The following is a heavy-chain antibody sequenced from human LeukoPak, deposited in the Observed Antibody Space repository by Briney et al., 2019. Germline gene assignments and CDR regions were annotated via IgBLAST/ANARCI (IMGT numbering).Heavy chain of an antibody. CDR2: IYYSGST. D-gene: IGHD6-13*01. Sequence: PSETLSLTCTVSGGSISSSSYYWSWIRQPPGKGLEWIGYIYYSGSTYYNPSLKSRVTISVDTSKNQFSLKLSSVTAADTAVYYCARVYSSSWTLYFDYWGQGTLVTVSS. CDR3: ARVYSSSWTLYFDY. J-gene: IGHJ4*02. V-gene: IGHV4-30-4*08. CDR1: GGSISSSSYY.